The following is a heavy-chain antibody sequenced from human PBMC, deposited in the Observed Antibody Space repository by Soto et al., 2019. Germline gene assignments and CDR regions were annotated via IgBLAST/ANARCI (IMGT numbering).Heavy chain of an antibody. D-gene: IGHD2-15*01. CDR1: GFTVSSKY. V-gene: IGHV3-66*01. Sequence: EVHLVESGGGLVQPGGSLRLSCAASGFTVSSKYMSWVRQAPGKGLEWVSRIQSGGTTYYADSVKGRITMSRDNYETTLHLQMDSLRAEEEAVCYCARDAVLCDGGRCYGVPLDVWGDGTTVTLSS. CDR2: IQSGGTT. CDR3: ARDAVLCDGGRCYGVPLDV. J-gene: IGHJ6*04.